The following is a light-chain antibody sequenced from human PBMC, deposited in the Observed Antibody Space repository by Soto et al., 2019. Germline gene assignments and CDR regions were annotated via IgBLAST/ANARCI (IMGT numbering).Light chain of an antibody. V-gene: IGKV1-5*01. CDR2: HAS. CDR3: QQYIINW. J-gene: IGKJ1*01. CDR1: QSISRW. Sequence: RITPKTSTLSCSVGDRVTLTCPASQSISRWLAWYQQKPGKAPKLLIYHASSLESGVPSRFSGSGSGTEFTLIFSSLQPDDFATYSGQQYIINWFCQGT.